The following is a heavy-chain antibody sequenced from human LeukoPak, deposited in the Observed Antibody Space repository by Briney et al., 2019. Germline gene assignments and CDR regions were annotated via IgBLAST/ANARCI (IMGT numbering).Heavy chain of an antibody. CDR2: ISAYNGNT. Sequence: ASVKVSCKASGYTFTNYGISWARQAPGQGLEWMGWISAYNGNTNYAQKLQGRVTMTTDTSTSTAYMELRSLRSDDMAVYYCARDRQLYYYYYMDVWGKGTTVTISS. J-gene: IGHJ6*03. D-gene: IGHD1-1*01. CDR1: GYTFTNYG. CDR3: ARDRQLYYYYYMDV. V-gene: IGHV1-18*03.